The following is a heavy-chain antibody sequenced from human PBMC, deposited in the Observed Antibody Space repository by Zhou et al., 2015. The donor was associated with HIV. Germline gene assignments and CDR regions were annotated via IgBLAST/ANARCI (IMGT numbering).Heavy chain of an antibody. Sequence: EVQVLESGGGLVQPGGSLRPSCAASGFIFSDYAMNWVRQVPGKGLEWVSSISGRGDRTYYADSVKGRFTISRDNSKNILYLQMNSLRTEDTAIYYCAKDLGRDGYNFPGYHYYAMDVWGQGTTVTVSS. CDR1: GFIFSDYA. CDR3: AKDLGRDGYNFPGYHYYAMDV. J-gene: IGHJ6*02. D-gene: IGHD5-24*01. V-gene: IGHV3-23*01. CDR2: ISGRGDRT.